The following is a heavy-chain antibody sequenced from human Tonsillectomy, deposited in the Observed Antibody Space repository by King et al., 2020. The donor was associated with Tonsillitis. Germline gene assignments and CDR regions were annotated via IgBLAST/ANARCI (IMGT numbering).Heavy chain of an antibody. V-gene: IGHV1-69*09. CDR2: VIPIHDST. J-gene: IGHJ4*02. Sequence: VQLVESGAEVKTPGSSVKVSCKASEGTFSTYAISWVRQAPGQGLEWMGRVIPIHDSTNYAQNFQGRVTFTADKSTTTAFMELSSLTSEDTAVYYCAREGEYNAYDWGDLDLWGQGTLVTVYS. CDR1: EGTFSTYA. CDR3: AREGEYNAYDWGDLDL. D-gene: IGHD5-12*01.